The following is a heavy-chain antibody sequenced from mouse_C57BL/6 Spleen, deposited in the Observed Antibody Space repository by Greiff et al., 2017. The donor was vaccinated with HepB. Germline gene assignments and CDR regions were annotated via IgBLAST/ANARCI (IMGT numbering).Heavy chain of an antibody. CDR2: IDPNSGGT. D-gene: IGHD1-3*01. Sequence: QVQLQQPGAELVKPGASVKLSCKASGYTFTSYWMHWVKQRPGRGLEWIGRIDPNSGGTKYNEKFKNKATLTVDNPSSTAYMQLSSLASEDSAVYYYARSMEAHVSALFAYWGQGTLVTVSA. J-gene: IGHJ3*01. CDR3: ARSMEAHVSALFAY. CDR1: GYTFTSYW. V-gene: IGHV1-72*01.